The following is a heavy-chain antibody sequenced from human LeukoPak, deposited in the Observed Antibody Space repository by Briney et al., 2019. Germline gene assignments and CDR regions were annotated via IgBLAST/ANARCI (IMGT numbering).Heavy chain of an antibody. CDR2: IYTSGST. CDR3: ARHRDGDHFDY. Sequence: SETLSHTCTVSGGSISSGSYYWSWIRQPAGKGLEWIGRIYTSGSTNYNPSLKSRVTISVDTSKNQFSLKLSSVTAADTAVYYCARHRDGDHFDYWGQGTLVTVSS. D-gene: IGHD4-17*01. J-gene: IGHJ4*02. CDR1: GGSISSGSYY. V-gene: IGHV4-61*02.